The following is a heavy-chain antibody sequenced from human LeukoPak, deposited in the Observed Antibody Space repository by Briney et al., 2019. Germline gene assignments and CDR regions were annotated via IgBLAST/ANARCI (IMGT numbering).Heavy chain of an antibody. Sequence: SETLSLTCTVSGGSISSSSYYWGWIRQPPGKGLEWIGSIYYSGSTYYNPSLKSRVTISVDRSKNQFSLKLSSVTAADTAVYYCARACLGYYYDSSGPFDYWGQGTLVTVSS. V-gene: IGHV4-39*07. CDR3: ARACLGYYYDSSGPFDY. D-gene: IGHD3-22*01. CDR1: GGSISSSSYY. CDR2: IYYSGST. J-gene: IGHJ4*02.